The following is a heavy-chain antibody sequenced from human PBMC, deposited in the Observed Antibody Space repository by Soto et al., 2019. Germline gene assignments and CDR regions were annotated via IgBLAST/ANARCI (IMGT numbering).Heavy chain of an antibody. D-gene: IGHD2-2*01. CDR3: ATQRRFQLLGWFMDV. J-gene: IGHJ6*03. Sequence: GESLKISCKGSGYSFTSYWIGWARQMPGKGLEWMGIIYPGDSDTRYSPFFQGQVPISADKSISTAYLQWSSLEDSDTAMYCCATQRRFQLLGWFMDVWGKGTTVTVSS. V-gene: IGHV5-51*01. CDR2: IYPGDSDT. CDR1: GYSFTSYW.